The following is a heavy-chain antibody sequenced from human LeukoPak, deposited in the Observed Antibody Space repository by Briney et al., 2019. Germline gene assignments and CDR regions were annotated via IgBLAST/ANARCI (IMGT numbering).Heavy chain of an antibody. CDR3: AKDARYYGSGSYRHFDY. CDR2: IWYDGSIK. D-gene: IGHD3-10*01. J-gene: IGHJ4*02. CDR1: GFTFNSFG. V-gene: IGHV3-30*02. Sequence: PGGSLRLSCAASGFTFNSFGMHWVRQAPGKGLEWVAFIWYDGSIKYYADSVKGRFTMSRDNSKNTLYLQMNSLRAEDTAVYYCAKDARYYGSGSYRHFDYWGQGTLVTVSS.